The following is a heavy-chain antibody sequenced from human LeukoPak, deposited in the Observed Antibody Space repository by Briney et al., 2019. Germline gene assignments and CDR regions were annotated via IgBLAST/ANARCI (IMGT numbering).Heavy chain of an antibody. J-gene: IGHJ4*02. Sequence: GGSLRLSCAASGFTFDDYGMSWVRQAPGKGLEWVGRIKSKTDGGTTDYAAPVKGRFTISRDDSKNTLYLQMNSLKTEDTAVYYCTTYYDFWSGYWDYWGQGTLVTVSS. CDR3: TTYYDFWSGYWDY. CDR1: GFTFDDYG. D-gene: IGHD3-3*01. V-gene: IGHV3-15*01. CDR2: IKSKTDGGTT.